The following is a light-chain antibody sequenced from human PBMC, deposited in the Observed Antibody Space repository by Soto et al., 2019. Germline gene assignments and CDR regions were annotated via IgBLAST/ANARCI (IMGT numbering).Light chain of an antibody. CDR2: AAY. J-gene: IGKJ3*01. CDR3: QQYYSYLFT. V-gene: IGKV1-8*01. Sequence: AIRMTQSPSSLSASTGDRVTITCRASQGISSYLAWYQQKPGKAPKLLIYAAYTLQSGVPSRFSGSGSGTEFTLTISCLQSEDFSTYSCQQYYSYLFTFGPGTKVDIK. CDR1: QGISSY.